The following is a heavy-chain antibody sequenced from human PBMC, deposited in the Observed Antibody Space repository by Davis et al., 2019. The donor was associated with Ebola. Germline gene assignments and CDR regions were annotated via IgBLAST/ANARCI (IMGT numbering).Heavy chain of an antibody. CDR1: GGTFSSYA. CDR3: ARAWQWLGPFDY. CDR2: IIPILGIA. V-gene: IGHV1-69*04. Sequence: SVKVSCKASGGTFSSYAISWVRQAPGQGLEWMGRIIPILGIANYAQKFQGRVTITADKSTSTAYMELSSLRSEDTAVYYCARAWQWLGPFDYWGQGTLVTVSS. D-gene: IGHD6-19*01. J-gene: IGHJ4*02.